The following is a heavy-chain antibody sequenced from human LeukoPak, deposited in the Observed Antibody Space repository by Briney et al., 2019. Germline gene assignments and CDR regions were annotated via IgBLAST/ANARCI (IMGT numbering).Heavy chain of an antibody. Sequence: GGSLRLSCAASGFTFSSYAMSWVRQAPGKGLEWVSAISGSGGSTYYADSVKGRFTISRDNSKNTLYLQMNSLRAEDTAVYYCAKAGEVRLAEVRWDYYYMDVWGKGTTVTVSS. CDR2: ISGSGGST. CDR1: GFTFSSYA. CDR3: AKAGEVRLAEVRWDYYYMDV. V-gene: IGHV3-23*01. J-gene: IGHJ6*03. D-gene: IGHD4-23*01.